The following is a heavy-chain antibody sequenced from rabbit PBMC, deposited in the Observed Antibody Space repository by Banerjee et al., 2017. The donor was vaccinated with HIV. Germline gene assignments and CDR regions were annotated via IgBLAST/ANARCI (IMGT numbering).Heavy chain of an antibody. J-gene: IGHJ4*01. D-gene: IGHD4-1*01. CDR3: ARDLAGVIGWNFNL. CDR1: GFSFSNNYY. Sequence: QSLEESGGDLVKPGASLTLTCTASGFSFSNNYYMCWVRQAPGKGLEWIACIYVGSSGSTYYANWAKGRFTISKTSSTTVTLQMTSLTAADTATYFCARDLAGVIGWNFNLWGPGTLVTVS. CDR2: IYVGSSGST. V-gene: IGHV1S40*01.